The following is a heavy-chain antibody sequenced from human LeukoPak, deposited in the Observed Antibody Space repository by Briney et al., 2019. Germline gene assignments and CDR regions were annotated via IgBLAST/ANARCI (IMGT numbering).Heavy chain of an antibody. CDR3: ARRPIVVVPAAIKPPYYYYMDV. D-gene: IGHD2-2*01. CDR2: MNPNSGNT. CDR1: GYTFTSYD. V-gene: IGHV1-8*03. Sequence: ASVKVSRKASGYTFTSYDINWVRQATGQGLEWMGWMNPNSGNTGYAQKFQGRVTITRNTSISTAYMELSSLRSEDTAVYYCARRPIVVVPAAIKPPYYYYMDVWGKGTTVTVSS. J-gene: IGHJ6*03.